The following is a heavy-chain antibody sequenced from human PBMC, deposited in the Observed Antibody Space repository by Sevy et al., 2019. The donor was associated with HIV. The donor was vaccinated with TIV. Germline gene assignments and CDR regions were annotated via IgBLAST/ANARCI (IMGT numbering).Heavy chain of an antibody. Sequence: GGSLRLSCAASGFTFSSYAMSWVRQAPGKGLEWVSTISSSGGSTYYADSVKGRFTIARDKSKNTLYLQMNSLRAEDTAVYYCAKPFFGLGSGSPYYYYGMDVWGQGTTVTVSS. V-gene: IGHV3-23*01. CDR2: ISSSGGST. J-gene: IGHJ6*02. D-gene: IGHD3-10*01. CDR1: GFTFSSYA. CDR3: AKPFFGLGSGSPYYYYGMDV.